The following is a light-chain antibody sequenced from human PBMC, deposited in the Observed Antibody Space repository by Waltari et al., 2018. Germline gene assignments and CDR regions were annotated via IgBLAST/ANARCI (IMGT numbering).Light chain of an antibody. CDR2: GAS. CDR1: QSVSSS. J-gene: IGKJ1*01. CDR3: QQYSNWPT. Sequence: ELVLTQSPATLSLSPGERATLSCRASQSVSSSLAWYHQKPGQAPRLLIYGASNRATGIPDRFSGSGSGTDFTLTISSLEPEDFAVYYCQQYSNWPTFGQGTKVEIK. V-gene: IGKV3-11*01.